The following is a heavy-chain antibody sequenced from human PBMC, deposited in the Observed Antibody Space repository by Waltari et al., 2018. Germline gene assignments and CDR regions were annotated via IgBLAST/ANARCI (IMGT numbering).Heavy chain of an antibody. CDR3: ARDMTGTIDY. J-gene: IGHJ4*02. CDR1: GFTFSSYE. V-gene: IGHV3-48*03. Sequence: EVQLVESGGGLVQPGGSLRLSCAASGFTFSSYEMHWVRQAPGKVLEWVSYISSSGSTIYYADSVKGRFTISRDNAKNSLYLQMNSLRAEDTAVYYCARDMTGTIDYWGQGTLVTVSS. CDR2: ISSSGSTI. D-gene: IGHD1-7*01.